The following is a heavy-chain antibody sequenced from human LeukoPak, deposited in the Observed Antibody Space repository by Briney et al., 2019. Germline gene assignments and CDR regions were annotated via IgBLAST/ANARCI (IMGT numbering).Heavy chain of an antibody. J-gene: IGHJ6*02. CDR2: IYYSGST. CDR3: ARAPVDWQFYYGMDV. V-gene: IGHV4-30-4*01. D-gene: IGHD5-12*01. CDR1: GGSISSGDYY. Sequence: SQTLSLTCTVSGGSISSGDYYWSWIRQPPGKGLEWIGYIYYSGSTYYNPSLKSRVTISVDTSKDQFSLKLSSVTAADTAVYYCARAPVDWQFYYGMDVWGQGTTVTVSS.